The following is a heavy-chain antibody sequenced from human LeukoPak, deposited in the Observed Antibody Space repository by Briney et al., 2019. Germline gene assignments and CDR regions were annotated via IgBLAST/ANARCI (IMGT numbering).Heavy chain of an antibody. CDR3: AKDEAVVITGAFDI. Sequence: PGGSLRLSCVASGFTFSNNAMSWVRQAPGKGLEWVSAISGSGGSTYYADSVKGRFTISRDNSKNTLYLQMNSLRAEDTAVYYCAKDEAVVITGAFDIWGQGTMVTVSS. V-gene: IGHV3-23*01. D-gene: IGHD3-22*01. J-gene: IGHJ3*02. CDR2: ISGSGGST. CDR1: GFTFSNNA.